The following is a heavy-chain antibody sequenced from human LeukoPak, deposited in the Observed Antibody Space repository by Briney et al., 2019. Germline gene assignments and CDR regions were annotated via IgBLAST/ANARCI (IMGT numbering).Heavy chain of an antibody. CDR2: ISSSGSSI. V-gene: IGHV3-48*03. CDR3: ARGYCSGGNCYPRDWFDP. D-gene: IGHD2-15*01. CDR1: GFTFSSYE. J-gene: IGHJ5*02. Sequence: GGFLRLSRAASGFTFSSYEMNWVRHAPGKGLECVSYISSSGSSIFYADSVKGRFTISRDNAKNSLYLQMNSLRAEDTAMYYCARGYCSGGNCYPRDWFDPWGQGTLVTVSS.